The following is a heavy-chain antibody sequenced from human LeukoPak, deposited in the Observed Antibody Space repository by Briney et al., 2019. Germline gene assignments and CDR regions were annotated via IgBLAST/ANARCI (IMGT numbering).Heavy chain of an antibody. Sequence: PSETLSLTCTVSGGSISSYYWSWIRQPAGKGLEWIGRIYTSGSTNYNPSLKSRVTMSVDTSKNQFSLKLSSVTAADTAVYYCARYFNSGTSPRYYYYYMDVWGKGTTVTVSS. V-gene: IGHV4-4*07. D-gene: IGHD2/OR15-2a*01. CDR1: GGSISSYY. CDR2: IYTSGST. CDR3: ARYFNSGTSPRYYYYYMDV. J-gene: IGHJ6*03.